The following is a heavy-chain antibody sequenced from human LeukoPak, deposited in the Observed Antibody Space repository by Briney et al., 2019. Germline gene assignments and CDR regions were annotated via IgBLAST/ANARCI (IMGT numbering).Heavy chain of an antibody. D-gene: IGHD7-27*01. CDR3: AREQLTGSYFDY. CDR1: GDSVSTSSVA. V-gene: IGHV6-1*01. CDR2: TYYRSKWYY. J-gene: IGHJ4*02. Sequence: SQTLSRTFAISGDSVSTSSVAWNWIRQSPSRGLEWLGRTYYRSKWYYDYAVSVKTRITLIPDTSKNQFSLQMNSATPEDTAVFFCAREQLTGSYFDYWGQGTLVTVSS.